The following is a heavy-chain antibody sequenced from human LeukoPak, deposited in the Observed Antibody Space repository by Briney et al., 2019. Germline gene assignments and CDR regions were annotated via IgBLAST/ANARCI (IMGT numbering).Heavy chain of an antibody. CDR2: IYYSGST. Sequence: SETLSLTCTVSGGSISSYYWSWIRQPPGKGLEWIGYIYYSGSTNYNPSLKSRVTISVDTSKNQFSLKLSSVTAADTAVYYCARRLRDGYNLFDYWGQGTLVTVSS. CDR3: ARRLRDGYNLFDY. V-gene: IGHV4-59*08. J-gene: IGHJ4*02. D-gene: IGHD5-24*01. CDR1: GGSISSYY.